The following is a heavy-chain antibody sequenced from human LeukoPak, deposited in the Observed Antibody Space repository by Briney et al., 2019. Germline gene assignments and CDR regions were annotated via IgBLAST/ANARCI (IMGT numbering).Heavy chain of an antibody. Sequence: ASVKLSCNAAAYTVTGYYMRWERPPAGQGLGWMGWINPNIGGTNYAQTFQGGVTITRDRSTSTAYMELSRLRSDDTAVYYCASGYSSSWYGYYYYYYGMDVWGQGTTVTVSS. CDR3: ASGYSSSWYGYYYYYYGMDV. CDR1: AYTVTGYY. D-gene: IGHD6-13*01. CDR2: INPNIGGT. J-gene: IGHJ6*02. V-gene: IGHV1-2*02.